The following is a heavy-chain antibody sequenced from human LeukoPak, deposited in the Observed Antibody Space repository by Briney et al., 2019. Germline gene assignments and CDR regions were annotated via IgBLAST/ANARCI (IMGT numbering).Heavy chain of an antibody. CDR3: ARDGDSPPGDY. D-gene: IGHD4-17*01. V-gene: IGHV3-30-3*01. CDR2: IPYDGSNK. CDR1: GFTFSSYA. J-gene: IGHJ4*02. Sequence: GGSLRLSCAASGFTFSSYAMHWVRQAPGKGLEWVAVIPYDGSNKYYADSVKGRFTISRDNSRNTLYLQMNSLRAEDTAVYYCARDGDSPPGDYWGQGTLVTVSS.